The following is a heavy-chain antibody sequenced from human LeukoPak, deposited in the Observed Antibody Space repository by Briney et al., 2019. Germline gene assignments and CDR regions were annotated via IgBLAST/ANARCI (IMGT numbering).Heavy chain of an antibody. Sequence: TSETLSLTCTVSGGSIIDSSYYWGWIRQPPGKGLEWIGNIYYFGTTLHNPSLESRVTMSVDTSKNQFSLKLSSVTAADTAVYYCARDSHAWYGQYYFDFWGQGALVTVSS. CDR3: ARDSHAWYGQYYFDF. J-gene: IGHJ4*02. CDR1: GGSIIDSSYY. D-gene: IGHD6-13*01. CDR2: IYYFGTT. V-gene: IGHV4-39*07.